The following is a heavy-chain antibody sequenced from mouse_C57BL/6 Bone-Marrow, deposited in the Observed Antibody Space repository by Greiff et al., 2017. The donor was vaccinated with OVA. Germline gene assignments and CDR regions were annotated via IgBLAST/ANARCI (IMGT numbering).Heavy chain of an antibody. J-gene: IGHJ2*01. V-gene: IGHV5-12*01. CDR1: GFTFSDYY. Sequence: EVQVVESGGGLVQPGGSLKLSCAASGFTFSDYYMYWVRQTPEKRLEWVAYISNGGGSTYYPDTVKGRFTISRDNAKNTLYLQMSRLKSEDTAMYYCARLGYYGSSYFDYWGQGTTLTVSS. CDR2: ISNGGGST. CDR3: ARLGYYGSSYFDY. D-gene: IGHD1-1*01.